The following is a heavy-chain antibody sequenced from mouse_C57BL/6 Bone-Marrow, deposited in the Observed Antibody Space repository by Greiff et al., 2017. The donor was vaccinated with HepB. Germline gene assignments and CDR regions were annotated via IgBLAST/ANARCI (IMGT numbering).Heavy chain of an antibody. CDR3: ARRVYYYGSSHYFDY. CDR2: ISYDGSN. J-gene: IGHJ2*01. CDR1: GYSITSGYY. Sequence: EVQLMESGPGLVKPSQSLSLTCSVTGYSITSGYYWNWIRQFPGNKLEWMGYISYDGSNNYNPSLKNRISITRDTSKNQFFLKLNSVTTEDTATYYCARRVYYYGSSHYFDYWGQGTTLTVSS. V-gene: IGHV3-6*01. D-gene: IGHD1-1*01.